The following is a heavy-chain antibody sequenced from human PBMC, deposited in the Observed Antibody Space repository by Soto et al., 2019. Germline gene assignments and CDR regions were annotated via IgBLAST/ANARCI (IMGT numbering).Heavy chain of an antibody. Sequence: PSETLSLTCTVSGGSINNFHWSWIRQPPGKGLEWIGFVFYSGRTTYNPSLQSRVTISVDTSHNHSSLKVRSVTAADTATYYCARIKSGYSYGSIIDFWGQGKLVTVSS. CDR3: ARIKSGYSYGSIIDF. J-gene: IGHJ4*02. V-gene: IGHV4-59*01. CDR2: VFYSGRT. CDR1: GGSINNFH. D-gene: IGHD5-18*01.